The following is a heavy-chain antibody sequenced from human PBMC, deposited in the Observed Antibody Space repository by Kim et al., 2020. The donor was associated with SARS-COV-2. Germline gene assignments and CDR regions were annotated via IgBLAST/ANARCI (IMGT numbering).Heavy chain of an antibody. CDR2: ISGDGGST. D-gene: IGHD2-2*01. CDR3: AKDIPAAITYYYYGMDV. CDR1: GFTFDDYA. Sequence: GGSLRLSCAASGFTFDDYAMHWVRQAPGKGLEWVSLISGDGGSTYYADSVKGRFTISRDTSKNSLYLQMNSLTTEDTALYYCAKDIPAAITYYYYGMDVWGHGTTVTVSS. J-gene: IGHJ6*02. V-gene: IGHV3-43*02.